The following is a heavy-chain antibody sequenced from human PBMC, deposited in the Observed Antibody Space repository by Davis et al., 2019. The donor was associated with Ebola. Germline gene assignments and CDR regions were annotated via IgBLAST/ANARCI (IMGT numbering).Heavy chain of an antibody. D-gene: IGHD3-3*01. CDR1: GGSFSGYY. CDR3: ARAYYDFWSGRFDY. Sequence: MPSETLSLTCAVYGGSFSGYYWSWIRQPPGKGLEWIGEINHSGSTNYNPSLKSRVTISVDTSKNQFSLKLSSVTAADTAVYYCARAYYDFWSGRFDYWGQGTRVTVSS. V-gene: IGHV4-34*01. CDR2: INHSGST. J-gene: IGHJ4*02.